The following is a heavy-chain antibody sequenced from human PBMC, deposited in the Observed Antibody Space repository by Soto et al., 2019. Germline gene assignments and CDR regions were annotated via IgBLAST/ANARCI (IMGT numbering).Heavy chain of an antibody. J-gene: IGHJ4*02. CDR3: AKVYVDGYNAIDY. V-gene: IGHV3-30*18. CDR1: GFTFSSYG. CDR2: ISYDGSNK. D-gene: IGHD5-12*01. Sequence: QVQLVESGGGVVQPGRSLRLSCAASGFTFSSYGMHWVRQAPGKGLEWVAVISYDGSNKYYADSVKGRFTISRDNSKNTLYLQMNILRAEDTAVYYCAKVYVDGYNAIDYWGQGTLVTVSS.